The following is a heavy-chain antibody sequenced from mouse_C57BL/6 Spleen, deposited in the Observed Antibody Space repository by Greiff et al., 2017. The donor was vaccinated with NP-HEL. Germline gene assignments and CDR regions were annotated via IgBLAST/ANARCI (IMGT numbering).Heavy chain of an antibody. V-gene: IGHV14-3*01. CDR3: ARWTTVVDWYFDV. J-gene: IGHJ1*03. CDR2: IDPANGNT. Sequence: VQLKQSVAELVRPGASVKLSCTASGFNIKNTYMHWVKQRPEQGLEWIGRIDPANGNTKYAPKFQGKATITADTSSNTAYLQLSSLISEDTAIYYCARWTTVVDWYFDVWGTGTTVTVSS. CDR1: GFNIKNTY. D-gene: IGHD1-1*01.